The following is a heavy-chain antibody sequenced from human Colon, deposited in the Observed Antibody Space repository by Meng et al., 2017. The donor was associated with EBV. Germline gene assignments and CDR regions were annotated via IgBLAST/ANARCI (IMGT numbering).Heavy chain of an antibody. CDR3: ARGGPYPDSSGFHWYFDL. J-gene: IGHJ2*01. CDR1: GSPFIKYA. CDR2: INTHTGNP. V-gene: IGHV7-4-1*02. Sequence: FKSSGTQVKVSCNASGSPFIKYAINWVKQVPEQGLEWMGWINTHTGNPTYGQGFTGRFVLSSDTSVSTANLQISSLKAEDTAVYYCARGGPYPDSSGFHWYFDLWGRGTLVTVSS. D-gene: IGHD3-22*01.